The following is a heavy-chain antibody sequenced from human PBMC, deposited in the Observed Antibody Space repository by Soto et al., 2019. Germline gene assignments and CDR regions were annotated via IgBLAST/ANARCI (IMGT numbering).Heavy chain of an antibody. J-gene: IGHJ6*02. CDR2: ISAYSGNT. CDR3: ARIAAHKGSFYYFGMDV. D-gene: IGHD2-21*01. V-gene: IGHV1-18*01. CDR1: GYTFTSYG. Sequence: QVQLVQSGAEVKKSGASVKVSCKASGYTFTSYGISWVRQAPEQGLEWMGWISAYSGNTNYAQKVQDRVTMTRDTSTRTAYMELRSLRSDDTAVYYCARIAAHKGSFYYFGMDVWGQGTTVTVSS.